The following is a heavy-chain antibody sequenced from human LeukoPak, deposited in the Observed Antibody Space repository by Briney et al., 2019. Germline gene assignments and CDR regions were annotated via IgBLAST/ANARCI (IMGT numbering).Heavy chain of an antibody. CDR1: GYTFTSYY. J-gene: IGHJ3*02. CDR3: ARVAYCGGDCYSNAFDI. Sequence: ASVKVSCKASGYTFTSYYMHWVRQAPGQGLEWMGIINPSGGGTSYAQKFQGRVTMTRDMSTSTVYMELSGLRSEDTAVYYCARVAYCGGDCYSNAFDIWGQGTMVTVSS. V-gene: IGHV1-46*01. D-gene: IGHD2-21*02. CDR2: INPSGGGT.